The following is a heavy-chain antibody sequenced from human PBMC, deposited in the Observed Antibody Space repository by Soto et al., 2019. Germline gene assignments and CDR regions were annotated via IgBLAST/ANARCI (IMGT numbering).Heavy chain of an antibody. CDR3: ARPLYGDYTWYYFDY. CDR1: GYTFRSYW. J-gene: IGHJ4*02. V-gene: IGHV5-51*01. Sequence: PGESLKISCQASGYTFRSYWIGWVRQMPGKGLEWMGIIFPNDSDTIYSPSFQGQVTISADKSINTAYLQWSSLQASDTAMYYCARPLYGDYTWYYFDYWGQGTLVTVSS. CDR2: IFPNDSDT. D-gene: IGHD4-17*01.